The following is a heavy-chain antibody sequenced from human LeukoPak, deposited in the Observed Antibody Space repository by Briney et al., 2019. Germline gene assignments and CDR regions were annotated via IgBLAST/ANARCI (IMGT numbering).Heavy chain of an antibody. CDR1: GFTFSSYA. V-gene: IGHV3-23*01. CDR3: AKVERDFWSGYCWGPDYYYYYGMDV. D-gene: IGHD3-3*01. CDR2: ISGSGGST. J-gene: IGHJ6*02. Sequence: GGSLRLSCAASGFTFSSYAMSWVRQAPGKGLEWVSAISGSGGSTYYADSAKGRFTISRDNSKNTLYLQMNSLRAEDTAVYYCAKVERDFWSGYCWGPDYYYYYGMDVWGQGTTVTVSS.